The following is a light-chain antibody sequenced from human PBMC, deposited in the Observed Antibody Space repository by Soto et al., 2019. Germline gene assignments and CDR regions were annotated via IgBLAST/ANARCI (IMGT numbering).Light chain of an antibody. CDR1: NSDVGGYNY. CDR3: SSYSSSSTLGV. CDR2: DVT. J-gene: IGLJ2*01. V-gene: IGLV2-14*01. Sequence: QSALTQPASVSGSPGQSITISCTGTNSDVGGYNYVSWYQQHPGRAPKLMIYDVTNRPSGVSNRFSGSKSGNTASLTISGLQAEDEADYSCSSYSSSSTLGVFGGGTKVTVL.